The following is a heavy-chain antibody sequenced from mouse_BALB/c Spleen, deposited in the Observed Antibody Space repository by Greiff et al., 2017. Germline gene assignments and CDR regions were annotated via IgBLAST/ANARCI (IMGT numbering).Heavy chain of an antibody. CDR1: GFTFSSYA. J-gene: IGHJ2*01. CDR3: ARGRDY. CDR2: ISSGGST. Sequence: EVQVVESGGGLVKPGGSLKLSCAASGFTFSSYAMSWVRQTPEKRLEWVASISSGGSTYYPDSVKGRFTISRDNARNILYLQMSSLRSEDTAMYYCARGRDYWGQGTTLTVSS. V-gene: IGHV5-6-5*01.